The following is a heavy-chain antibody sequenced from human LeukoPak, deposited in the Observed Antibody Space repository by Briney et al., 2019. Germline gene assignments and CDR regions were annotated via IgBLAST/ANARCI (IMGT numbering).Heavy chain of an antibody. CDR2: ISSSGSTI. CDR3: ARGGDTFSSVHY. CDR1: GFTFSSYE. J-gene: IGHJ4*02. D-gene: IGHD3-16*01. Sequence: GGSLRLSCAASGFTFSSYEMNWVRQAPGKGLEWVSYISSSGSTIYYADSVKDRFTISRDNAKNSLYLQMNSLRAEDTAVYYCARGGDTFSSVHYWGQGTLVTVSS. V-gene: IGHV3-48*03.